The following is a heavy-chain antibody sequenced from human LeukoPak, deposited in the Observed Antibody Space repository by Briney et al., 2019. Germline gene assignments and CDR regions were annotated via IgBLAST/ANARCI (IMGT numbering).Heavy chain of an antibody. CDR2: IKQDGSEK. V-gene: IGHV3-7*01. CDR3: ARRRYCGGDCPDDAFDI. J-gene: IGHJ3*02. CDR1: GFTFSSYW. D-gene: IGHD2-21*02. Sequence: GGPLRLSCAASGFTFSSYWMSWVRQAPGKGLEWVANIKQDGSEKYYVDSVKGRFTISRDNAKNSLYLQMNSLRAEDTAVYYCARRRYCGGDCPDDAFDIWGQGTMVTVSS.